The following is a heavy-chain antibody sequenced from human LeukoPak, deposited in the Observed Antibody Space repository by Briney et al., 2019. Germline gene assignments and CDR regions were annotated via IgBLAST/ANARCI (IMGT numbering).Heavy chain of an antibody. CDR2: TRYDGSNK. V-gene: IGHV3-30*02. Sequence: HPGGSLRLSCATSGFTFSSYGMHWVRQAPGKGLEWVAFTRYDGSNKDYVDSVKGRFTISRDNSKNTLHLQMNSLRAEDTALYYCAKAEWLVPTGYWGQGTLVTVSS. D-gene: IGHD6-19*01. J-gene: IGHJ4*02. CDR1: GFTFSSYG. CDR3: AKAEWLVPTGY.